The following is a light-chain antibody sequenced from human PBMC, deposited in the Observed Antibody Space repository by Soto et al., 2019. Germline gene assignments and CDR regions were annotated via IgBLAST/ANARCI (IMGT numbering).Light chain of an antibody. V-gene: IGKV3-20*01. Sequence: EIVLTQSPGTLSLSPGERATLSCRASQSVSSSYLAWYQQKPGQAPRLLIFGASNRATGIPDRFSGSGSGTDFPLTISRLETADFAVYSCQQYDSTPLTFGARTKVEIK. CDR1: QSVSSSY. J-gene: IGKJ4*01. CDR3: QQYDSTPLT. CDR2: GAS.